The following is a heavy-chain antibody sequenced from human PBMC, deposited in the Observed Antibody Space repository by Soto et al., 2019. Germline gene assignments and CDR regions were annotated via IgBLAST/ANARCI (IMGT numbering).Heavy chain of an antibody. V-gene: IGHV3-23*01. Sequence: GGSLRLSCAASGFSSSSYAMSWVRQPPHQGLEWVSSISTRGGRTSYANSVKERLGISRENAAKAVYFEVENLLAEETGIDYCAKEFFYDACGQYSPVYFDSWGQGAMVTVYS. J-gene: IGHJ4*02. D-gene: IGHD3-22*01. CDR3: AKEFFYDACGQYSPVYFDS. CDR1: GFSSSSYA. CDR2: ISTRGGRT.